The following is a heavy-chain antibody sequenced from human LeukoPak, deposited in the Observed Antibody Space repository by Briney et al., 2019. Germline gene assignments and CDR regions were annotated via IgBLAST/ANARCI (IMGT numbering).Heavy chain of an antibody. Sequence: AASVKVSCKASGYTFTSYAIHWVRQAPGQRPEWMGWINAGNGNTKYSQKFQGRVTITRDTSASTAYMELSSLRSEDTAVYYCARDLGGYCSSSSCFYAFDIWGQGTMVTASS. D-gene: IGHD2-2*01. V-gene: IGHV1-3*01. CDR2: INAGNGNT. CDR3: ARDLGGYCSSSSCFYAFDI. CDR1: GYTFTSYA. J-gene: IGHJ3*02.